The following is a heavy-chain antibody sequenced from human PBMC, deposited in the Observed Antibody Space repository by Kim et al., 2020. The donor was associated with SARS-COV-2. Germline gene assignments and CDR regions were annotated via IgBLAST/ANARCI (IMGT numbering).Heavy chain of an antibody. CDR3: ARVRDYGSGSHLAH. CDR2: IFPATGGT. V-gene: IGHV1-2*02. D-gene: IGHD3-10*01. Sequence: ASVKVSCKASGYTSTGYNIHWVRQAPGRGLEWMGWIFPATGGTTYAQKFQGRVTMTSDTSTRTVYLDVRSLTPDDTAVYFCARVRDYGSGSHLAHWGQGTLVTVSS. CDR1: GYTSTGYN. J-gene: IGHJ4*02.